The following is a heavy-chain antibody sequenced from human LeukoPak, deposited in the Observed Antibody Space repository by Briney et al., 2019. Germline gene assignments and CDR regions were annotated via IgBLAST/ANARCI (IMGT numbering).Heavy chain of an antibody. D-gene: IGHD2-15*01. CDR2: ISSSSSYI. J-gene: IGHJ4*02. CDR1: GFTFSSYS. V-gene: IGHV3-21*01. CDR3: ANNIGGSLDY. Sequence: PGGSLRLSCAASGFTFSSYSMNWVRQAPGKGLEWVSSISSSSSYIYYADSVKGRFTISRDNSKNTLYLQMNSLRAEDTAVYYCANNIGGSLDYWGQGTLVTVSS.